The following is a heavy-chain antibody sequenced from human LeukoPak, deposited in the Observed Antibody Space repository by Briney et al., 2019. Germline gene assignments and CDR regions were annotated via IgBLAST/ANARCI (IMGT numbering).Heavy chain of an antibody. Sequence: SETLSLTCTVSGGSISSGGYYWSWIRQHPGKGLEWIGYIYYSGSTYYNPSLKSRVTISVDTSKNQFSLKPSSVTAADPAVYYCARDHNTVTTEGGGAFDIWGQGTMVTVSS. J-gene: IGHJ3*02. CDR1: GGSISSGGYY. CDR3: ARDHNTVTTEGGGAFDI. D-gene: IGHD4-17*01. V-gene: IGHV4-31*03. CDR2: IYYSGST.